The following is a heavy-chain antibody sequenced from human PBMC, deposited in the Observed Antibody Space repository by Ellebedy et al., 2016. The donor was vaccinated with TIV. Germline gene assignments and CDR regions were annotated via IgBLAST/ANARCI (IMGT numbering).Heavy chain of an antibody. D-gene: IGHD2-2*01. J-gene: IGHJ6*02. V-gene: IGHV3-21*01. CDR3: ARDRCSSTSCYHYYYYGMDV. Sequence: GGSLRLSXAASGFTFSSYGMHWVRQAPGKGLEWVSSISSSSSYIYYADSVKGRFTISRDNAKNSLYLQMNSLRAEDTAVYYCARDRCSSTSCYHYYYYGMDVWGQGTTVTVSS. CDR1: GFTFSSYG. CDR2: ISSSSSYI.